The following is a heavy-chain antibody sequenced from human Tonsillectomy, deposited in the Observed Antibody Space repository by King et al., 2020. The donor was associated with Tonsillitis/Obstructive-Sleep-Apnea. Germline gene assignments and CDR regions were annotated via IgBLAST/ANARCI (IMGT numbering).Heavy chain of an antibody. Sequence: QLVQSGAEVKKPGASVRVSCKASGYTFTYYGISWVRQAPGQGLEWMGWISAYNGDTNYATKLQGRLPVTTDTSTGTAYMDLRSLRSDDTAVYYCARDHYSSSWSAHGYYYGMDVWGQGTTITVSS. CDR1: GYTFTYYG. CDR3: ARDHYSSSWSAHGYYYGMDV. V-gene: IGHV1-18*01. J-gene: IGHJ6*02. D-gene: IGHD6-13*01. CDR2: ISAYNGDT.